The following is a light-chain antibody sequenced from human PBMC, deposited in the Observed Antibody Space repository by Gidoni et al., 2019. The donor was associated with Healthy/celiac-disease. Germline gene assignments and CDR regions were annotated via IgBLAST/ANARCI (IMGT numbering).Light chain of an antibody. J-gene: IGKJ2*03. Sequence: EIVMTQSPATLSVSPGERATLSCRASQSVSSNLAWYQRKPGQAPRLLIYDASTRATGIPARFSGSGSGTEFTLTISSLQSEDFAVYYCQQYNNWPPYSFGQXTKLEIK. V-gene: IGKV3-15*01. CDR2: DAS. CDR1: QSVSSN. CDR3: QQYNNWPPYS.